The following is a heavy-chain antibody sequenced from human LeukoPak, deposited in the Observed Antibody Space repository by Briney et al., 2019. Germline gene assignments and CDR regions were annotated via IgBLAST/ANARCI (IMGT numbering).Heavy chain of an antibody. CDR1: GFTFSSYD. J-gene: IGHJ4*02. D-gene: IGHD1-7*01. CDR3: ARVTYKWNYSFDF. Sequence: GGSLRLSCAASGFTFSSYDMHWVRQAPGKGLEWVAVISYDGSNKYYADSVKGRFTISRDNAKNSLYLQMNSLRADDTAVYYCARVTYKWNYSFDFWGQGTLVTVSS. CDR2: ISYDGSNK. V-gene: IGHV3-30*03.